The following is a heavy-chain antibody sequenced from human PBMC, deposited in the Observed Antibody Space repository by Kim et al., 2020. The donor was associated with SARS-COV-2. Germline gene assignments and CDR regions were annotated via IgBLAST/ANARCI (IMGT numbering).Heavy chain of an antibody. D-gene: IGHD5-12*01. J-gene: IGHJ4*02. CDR3: ATDVDIVATLPNFDY. V-gene: IGHV1-24*01. Sequence: ASVKVSCKVSGYTLTELSMHWVRQAPGKGLEWMGGFDPEDGETIYAQKFQGRVTMTEDTSTDTAYMELSSLRSEDTAVYYCATDVDIVATLPNFDYWGQGTLVTVSS. CDR1: GYTLTELS. CDR2: FDPEDGET.